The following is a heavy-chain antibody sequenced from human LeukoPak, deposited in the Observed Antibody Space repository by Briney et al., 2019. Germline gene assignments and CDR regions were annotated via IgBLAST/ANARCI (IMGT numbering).Heavy chain of an antibody. CDR3: ARALWDFNWFDP. CDR2: IYYSGST. Sequence: SETLSLTCTVSGGSISSHYWSWVRQPPGKGLEWIGYIYYSGSTNYNPSLKSRVTISVDTSKNQFSLKLSSVTAADTAVCYCARALWDFNWFDPWGQGTLVTVSS. D-gene: IGHD3-10*01. CDR1: GGSISSHY. J-gene: IGHJ5*02. V-gene: IGHV4-59*11.